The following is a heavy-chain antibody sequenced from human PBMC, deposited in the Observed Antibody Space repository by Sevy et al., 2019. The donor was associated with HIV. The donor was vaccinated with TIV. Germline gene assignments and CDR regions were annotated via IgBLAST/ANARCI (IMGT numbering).Heavy chain of an antibody. CDR3: ARRDLLAGSDY. CDR2: IYPGDSDT. J-gene: IGHJ4*02. CDR1: GYTFTSYW. D-gene: IGHD6-19*01. Sequence: GESLKISCKGSGYTFTSYWIAWVRQIPGKGLEWMGIIYPGDSDTRYSPSFEGQVTISADKSITTAYLQWSSLKASDTAVYYCARRDLLAGSDYWGQGTLVTVSS. V-gene: IGHV5-51*01.